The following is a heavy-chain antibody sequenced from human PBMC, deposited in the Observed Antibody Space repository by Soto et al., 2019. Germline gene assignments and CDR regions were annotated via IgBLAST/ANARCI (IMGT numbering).Heavy chain of an antibody. CDR1: GGSISSGGYY. CDR3: ARGIVVVTATPGYFDY. CDR2: IYYSGST. V-gene: IGHV4-31*03. D-gene: IGHD2-21*02. Sequence: QVQLQESGPGLVKPSQTLSLTCTVSGGSISSGGYYWSWIRQHPGKGLEWIGYIYYSGSTYYNPSLKSRFTISVDTSKNQFSLKLSSVTAADTAVYYCARGIVVVTATPGYFDYWGQGTLVTVSS. J-gene: IGHJ4*02.